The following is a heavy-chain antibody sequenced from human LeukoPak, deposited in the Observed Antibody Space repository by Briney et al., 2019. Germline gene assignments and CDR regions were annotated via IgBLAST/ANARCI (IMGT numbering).Heavy chain of an antibody. Sequence: GGSLRLSCAASGFTFSSYAMSWVRQAPGKGLEWVSVIYSGGSTYYADSVKGRFTISRDNSKNTLYLQMNSLRAEDTAVYYCASSMVRGVIGYWYFDLWGRGTLVTVSS. V-gene: IGHV3-66*01. D-gene: IGHD3-10*01. CDR2: IYSGGST. CDR1: GFTFSSYA. CDR3: ASSMVRGVIGYWYFDL. J-gene: IGHJ2*01.